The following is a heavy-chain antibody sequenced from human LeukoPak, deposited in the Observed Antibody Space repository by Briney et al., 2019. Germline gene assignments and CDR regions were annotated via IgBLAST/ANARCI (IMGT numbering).Heavy chain of an antibody. D-gene: IGHD3-10*01. CDR2: IRITRRSTT. CDR1: GLIFRSYS. J-gene: IGHJ4*02. V-gene: IGHV3-48*02. CDR3: ARDSGARVARDFDS. Sequence: GGSLRLSCAASGLIFRSYSINGVGQAPGKGLEWVSYIRITRRSTTYYAASVTGRSTISRNAARNSLSLQMNALTDGDAAVDDCARDSGARVARDFDSWGQGTLITVSS.